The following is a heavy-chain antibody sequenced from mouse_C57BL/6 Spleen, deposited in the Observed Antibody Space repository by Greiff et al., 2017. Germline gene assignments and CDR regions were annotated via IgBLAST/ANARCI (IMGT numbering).Heavy chain of an antibody. CDR2: ISSGSSTI. V-gene: IGHV5-17*01. D-gene: IGHD1-1*01. Sequence: EVKLVESGGGLVKPGGSLKLSCAASGFTFSDYGMHWVRQAPEKGLEWVAYISSGSSTIYYADTVKGRFTISRDNAKNTLFLQMTSLRSEDTAMYYGARQDYYGSSFDYWGQGTTLTVSS. CDR3: ARQDYYGSSFDY. CDR1: GFTFSDYG. J-gene: IGHJ2*01.